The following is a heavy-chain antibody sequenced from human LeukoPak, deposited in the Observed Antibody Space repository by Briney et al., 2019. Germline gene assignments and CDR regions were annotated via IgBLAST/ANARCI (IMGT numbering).Heavy chain of an antibody. CDR2: INHSGST. D-gene: IGHD5-18*01. Sequence: PSETLSLTCAVYGGSFSGYYWSWIRQPPGKGLEWIGEINHSGSTNYNPSLKSRVTISVDTSKNQFSLKLSSVTAADTAVYYCARQERYSYGYRTANTKPGGLPRYWGHGTLVTVSS. J-gene: IGHJ4*01. CDR3: ARQERYSYGYRTANTKPGGLPRY. CDR1: GGSFSGYY. V-gene: IGHV4-34*01.